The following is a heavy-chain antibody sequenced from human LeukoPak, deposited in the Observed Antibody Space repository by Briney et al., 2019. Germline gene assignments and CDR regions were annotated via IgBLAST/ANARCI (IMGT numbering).Heavy chain of an antibody. J-gene: IGHJ4*02. CDR3: ASHRGDYATGYFDY. Sequence: GGSLRLSCAASGLTFRNYGMHWVRQAPGKGLEWVAIISYDGSNEYYADSVRGRFTISKDNSQNTLYLQMNSLRAEDTAVYYCASHRGDYATGYFDYWGQGTLVTVSS. CDR2: ISYDGSNE. D-gene: IGHD1-1*01. V-gene: IGHV3-30*03. CDR1: GLTFRNYG.